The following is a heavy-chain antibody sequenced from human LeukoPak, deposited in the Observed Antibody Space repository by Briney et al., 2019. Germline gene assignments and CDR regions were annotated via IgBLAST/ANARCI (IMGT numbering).Heavy chain of an antibody. J-gene: IGHJ4*02. V-gene: IGHV3-7*01. CDR2: IKYDGHEE. D-gene: IGHD6-13*01. CDR3: KSGGAAPGSFDN. Sequence: PGGSLRLSCAASGFTFSDYWMSWMRQAPGKGLEWVANIKYDGHEEYYVDSVKGRFTISRDNAKNSLYLQLNSLRVEDTAVYYCKSGGAAPGSFDNWGQGTPVTVSP. CDR1: GFTFSDYW.